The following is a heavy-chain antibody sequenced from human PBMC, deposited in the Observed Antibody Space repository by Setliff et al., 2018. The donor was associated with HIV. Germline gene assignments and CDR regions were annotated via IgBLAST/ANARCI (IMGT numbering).Heavy chain of an antibody. J-gene: IGHJ3*02. CDR1: GGSISSNSW. CDR3: ARRERYYDILTGRVFDGFDI. V-gene: IGHV4-4*02. D-gene: IGHD3-9*01. CDR2: IYHGGNT. Sequence: SETLSLTCDVSGGSISSNSWWTWVRQPPGKGLEWIGQIYHGGNTRYNPSLKSRLTMSIDKSKNQVSLELSSVTAADTAVYYCARRERYYDILTGRVFDGFDIWGQGTMVTVSS.